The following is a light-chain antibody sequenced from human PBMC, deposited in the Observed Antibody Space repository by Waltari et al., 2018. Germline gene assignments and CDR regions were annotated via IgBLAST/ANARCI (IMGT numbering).Light chain of an antibody. Sequence: QSVLTQPPSVSAAPGQKVTNSCSGSSSNLGNNYVSWYQQLPGTAPKLLIYESNKRPSGIPDRFSGSKSGTSATLGITGLQTGDEADYYCGTWDSSLRSVVFGGGTKLTVL. V-gene: IGLV1-51*02. CDR2: ESN. CDR3: GTWDSSLRSVV. CDR1: SSNLGNNY. J-gene: IGLJ2*01.